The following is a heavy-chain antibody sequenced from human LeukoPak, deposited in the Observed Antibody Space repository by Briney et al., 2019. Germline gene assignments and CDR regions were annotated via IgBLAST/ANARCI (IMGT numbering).Heavy chain of an antibody. D-gene: IGHD2-2*01. CDR1: GYSFSTYW. Sequence: GESLKISCKGSGYSFSTYWIGWVRQMPGKGLEWMGIIYPGDSDTRYSPSFQGQVTISADESVSAASLQWGSLKASDTAMYYCARLSPLGYCRSTSCPGYFDYWGQGTLVTVSS. J-gene: IGHJ4*02. V-gene: IGHV5-51*01. CDR2: IYPGDSDT. CDR3: ARLSPLGYCRSTSCPGYFDY.